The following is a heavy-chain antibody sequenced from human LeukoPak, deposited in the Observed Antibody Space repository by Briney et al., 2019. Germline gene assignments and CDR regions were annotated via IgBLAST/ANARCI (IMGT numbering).Heavy chain of an antibody. Sequence: GGSLRLSCAASGLTFSSYAMSWVRQAPGKGLEWVSSISGSGSITSYADSVKGRFTISRDNSKNTLYLQMNSLRAEDTAVYYCAKDLAADYYYMDVWGKGTTVTISS. CDR1: GLTFSSYA. V-gene: IGHV3-23*01. D-gene: IGHD6-13*01. CDR2: ISGSGSIT. J-gene: IGHJ6*03. CDR3: AKDLAADYYYMDV.